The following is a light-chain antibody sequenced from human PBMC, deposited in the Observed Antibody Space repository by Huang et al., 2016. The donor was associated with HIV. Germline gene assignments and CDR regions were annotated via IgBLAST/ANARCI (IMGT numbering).Light chain of an antibody. V-gene: IGKV1-5*03. CDR2: QAS. Sequence: DIQMTQSPHPLSASVGDRVNINCRASQSVASWVAWYQQKPGKAPKRLIYQASLLDTRAPSRFIGSGSETEFTLTIADLQPDDDATYYCQQYSTFPMYTFAQGTKLEI. J-gene: IGKJ2*01. CDR3: QQYSTFPMYT. CDR1: QSVASW.